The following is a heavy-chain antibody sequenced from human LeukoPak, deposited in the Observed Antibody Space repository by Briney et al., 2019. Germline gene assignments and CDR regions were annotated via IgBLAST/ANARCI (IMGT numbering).Heavy chain of an antibody. J-gene: IGHJ4*02. Sequence: PGGSLRLSCAASGFTFSSYAMNWVRQAPGKGLEWGSGISGSGVSPYYADSVKGRFTMSRDNSKNTLYLQMNSLRAEDTAVYYCAKANSPYYYDSSGYSTFDYWGQGTLVTVSS. CDR3: AKANSPYYYDSSGYSTFDY. V-gene: IGHV3-23*01. CDR1: GFTFSSYA. D-gene: IGHD3-22*01. CDR2: ISGSGVSP.